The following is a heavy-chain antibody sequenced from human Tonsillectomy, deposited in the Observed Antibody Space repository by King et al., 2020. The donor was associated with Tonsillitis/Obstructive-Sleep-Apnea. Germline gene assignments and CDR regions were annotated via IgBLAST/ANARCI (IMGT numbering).Heavy chain of an antibody. J-gene: IGHJ5*02. CDR1: GFTFRSYT. CDR2: ISPTSSFI. Sequence: VQLVESGGGLVKPGGSLTLSCAVSGFTFRSYTMNWIRQSPGKGLEWVSSISPTSSFIYYADSVKGRFTISRDNAQNSLYLQMNSLRAEDTAVYYCARGREYCSGGSCYNSPSHPWGQGTLVTVPS. D-gene: IGHD2-15*01. V-gene: IGHV3-21*01. CDR3: ARGREYCSGGSCYNSPSHP.